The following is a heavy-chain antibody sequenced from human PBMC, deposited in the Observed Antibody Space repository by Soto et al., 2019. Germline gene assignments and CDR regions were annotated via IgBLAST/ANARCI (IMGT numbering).Heavy chain of an antibody. CDR1: GGSISSGGYY. CDR3: ARGSSIAGLYYGMDV. CDR2: NYYSGIT. V-gene: IGHV4-31*03. Sequence: QVQLQESGPGLVKPSQTLSLTCTVSGGSISSGGYYWTWIRQHPGKGLEWIGYNYYSGITYYNPSLKSRVTISLDTSKNQFSLRLSSVTAADTAVYYCARGSSIAGLYYGMDVWGQGTTVTGSS. J-gene: IGHJ6*02. D-gene: IGHD6-6*01.